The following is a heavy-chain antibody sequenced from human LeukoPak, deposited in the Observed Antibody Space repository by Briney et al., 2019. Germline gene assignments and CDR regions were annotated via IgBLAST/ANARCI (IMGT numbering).Heavy chain of an antibody. Sequence: PSQTLSLTCTVSGGSISSGGYYWSWIRQHPGKGLEWIGYIYYSGSTYYNPSLKSRVTISVDTSKNQFSLKLSSVTAAGTAVYYCARGLLWFGSIDPHWFDPWGQGTLVTVSS. D-gene: IGHD3-10*01. J-gene: IGHJ5*02. CDR1: GGSISSGGYY. CDR2: IYYSGST. CDR3: ARGLLWFGSIDPHWFDP. V-gene: IGHV4-31*03.